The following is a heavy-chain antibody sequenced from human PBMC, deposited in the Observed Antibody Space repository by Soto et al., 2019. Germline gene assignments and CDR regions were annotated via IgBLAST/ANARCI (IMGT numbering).Heavy chain of an antibody. CDR1: GYTFTSYG. D-gene: IGHD6-19*01. CDR3: ARDLAVGLVEY. V-gene: IGHV1-18*01. J-gene: IGHJ4*02. CDR2: ISAYNGNT. Sequence: QVQLVQSGAEVKKPGASVKVSCTASGYTFTSYGISWVRQAPGQGLEWMGWISAYNGNTNYAQKLQVRVCMTTDTSASTAYIELRSLRADDTALYYCARDLAVGLVEYWGQGILVTVSS.